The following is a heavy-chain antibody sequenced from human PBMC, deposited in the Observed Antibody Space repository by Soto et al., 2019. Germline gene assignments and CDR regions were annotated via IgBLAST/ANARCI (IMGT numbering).Heavy chain of an antibody. CDR3: AKDGVTILGSYFDL. J-gene: IGHJ4*02. CDR1: GFTFSNYA. Sequence: EAQLLESGGGLVQPGGSLRLSCAASGFTFSNYAMSWVRQAPGKGLEWVSGISYSGSDTYYADSVKGRFTISRDNSKNTLYLLMNSLRAEDTAVYYCAKDGVTILGSYFDLGGQGTLVTVSS. V-gene: IGHV3-23*01. D-gene: IGHD3-10*01. CDR2: ISYSGSDT.